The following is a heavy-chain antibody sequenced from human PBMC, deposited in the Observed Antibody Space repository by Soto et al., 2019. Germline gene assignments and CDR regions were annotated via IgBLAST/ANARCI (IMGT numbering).Heavy chain of an antibody. CDR3: VAGQYFFDY. CDR1: GFTFSSYS. D-gene: IGHD6-19*01. Sequence: GGSLRLSCAASGFTFSSYSMNWVRQAPGKGLEWVSYISSSSSTIYYADSVKGRFTISRDNAKNSLYLQMNSLRAEDTAVYYGVAGQYFFDYCGQGTLVTVSS. CDR2: ISSSSSTI. J-gene: IGHJ4*02. V-gene: IGHV3-48*01.